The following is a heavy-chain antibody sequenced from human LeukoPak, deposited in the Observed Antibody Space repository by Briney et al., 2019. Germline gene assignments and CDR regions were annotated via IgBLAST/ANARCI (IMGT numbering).Heavy chain of an antibody. Sequence: GRSLRLSCAASGFTFSSYAMHWVRQAPGKGLEWVAVISYDGSNKYYADSVKGRFTISRDNSKNTLYLQMNSLRAEDTAVYYCARGELERNWFDPWGQGTLVTVSS. CDR2: ISYDGSNK. V-gene: IGHV3-30*04. D-gene: IGHD1-1*01. J-gene: IGHJ5*02. CDR3: ARGELERNWFDP. CDR1: GFTFSSYA.